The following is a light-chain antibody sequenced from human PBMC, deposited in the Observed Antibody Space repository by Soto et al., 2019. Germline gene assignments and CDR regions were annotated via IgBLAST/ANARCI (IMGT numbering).Light chain of an antibody. J-gene: IGLJ1*01. CDR2: GNS. V-gene: IGLV1-40*01. CDR3: QSYDSRLSGYV. Sequence: QSVLTQPPSVSGAPGQRVTISCTGSSSNNGAGYDVHWYQQLPGTAPKLLIYGNSNRPSGVPDRFSGSKSGTSASLAITGLQAEDEADYYCQSYDSRLSGYVFGTGTKVTV. CDR1: SSNNGAGYD.